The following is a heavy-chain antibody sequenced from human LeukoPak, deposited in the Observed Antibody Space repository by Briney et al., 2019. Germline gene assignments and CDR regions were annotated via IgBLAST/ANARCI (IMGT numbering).Heavy chain of an antibody. CDR3: AILTHSTVTQQYYFDY. Sequence: GASVKVSCKASGYSFISYGVTWVRQAPGQGLEWMGWINPNSGGTNYAQKFQGRVAMARDTSISTAYMELSRLRSDDTAVYYCAILTHSTVTQQYYFDYWGQGTLVTVSS. D-gene: IGHD4-17*01. J-gene: IGHJ4*02. V-gene: IGHV1-2*02. CDR1: GYSFISYG. CDR2: INPNSGGT.